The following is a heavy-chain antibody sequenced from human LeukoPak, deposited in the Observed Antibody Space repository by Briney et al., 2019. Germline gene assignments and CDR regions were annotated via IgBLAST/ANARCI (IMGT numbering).Heavy chain of an antibody. CDR3: VRHTRLPNSFDI. CDR1: GXSISSRSHY. V-gene: IGHV4-39*01. Sequence: PSETLSLTCTVSGXSISSRSHYWGWIRQPPGKGLEWIGSTDFSGSTYYNLSLKSRVTMSVDTSKNQFSLKLTSETAADTAVYHCVRHTRLPNSFDIWGQGTMVTVSS. D-gene: IGHD6-6*01. J-gene: IGHJ3*02. CDR2: TDFSGST.